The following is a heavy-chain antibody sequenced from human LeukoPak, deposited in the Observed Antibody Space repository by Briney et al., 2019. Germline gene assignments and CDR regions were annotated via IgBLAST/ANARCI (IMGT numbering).Heavy chain of an antibody. CDR1: GFTFSTYA. V-gene: IGHV3-23*01. Sequence: GGSLRLSCAASGFTFSTYAMNWVRQAPGKGLEWVSAISGSGGSTYYAVSVKGRFTISRDNSKNTLYLQMNNLRAEDTAVYYCAKDLSPGVYWGQGTLVTVSS. CDR3: AKDLSPGVY. J-gene: IGHJ4*02. CDR2: ISGSGGST.